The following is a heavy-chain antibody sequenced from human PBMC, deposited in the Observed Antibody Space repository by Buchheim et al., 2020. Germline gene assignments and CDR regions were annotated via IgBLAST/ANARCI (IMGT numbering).Heavy chain of an antibody. CDR3: ARDGGSGWTFDY. J-gene: IGHJ4*02. D-gene: IGHD6-19*01. CDR2: IYYSGST. V-gene: IGHV4-59*01. CDR1: GGSISSYY. Sequence: QVQLQESGPGLVTPSETLSLTCTVSGGSISSYYWSWIRQPPGKGLEWIGYIYYSGSTNNNPSLKSRVTISVETSKKQLSLKVSSVTAADTAVYYCARDGGSGWTFDYWGQGTL.